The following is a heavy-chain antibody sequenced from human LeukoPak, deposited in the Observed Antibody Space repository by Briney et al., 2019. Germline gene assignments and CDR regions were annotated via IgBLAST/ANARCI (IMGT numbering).Heavy chain of an antibody. J-gene: IGHJ4*02. CDR1: GGTFSSYA. V-gene: IGHV1-69*13. Sequence: SVKVSCKASGGTFSSYAISWVRQAPGQGLEWMGGIIPIFGTANYAQKFQGRVTITADESTSTAYMELSSLRSEDTAVYYCARGRIAAAGTLDYWGQGTLVTVSS. CDR2: IIPIFGTA. D-gene: IGHD6-13*01. CDR3: ARGRIAAAGTLDY.